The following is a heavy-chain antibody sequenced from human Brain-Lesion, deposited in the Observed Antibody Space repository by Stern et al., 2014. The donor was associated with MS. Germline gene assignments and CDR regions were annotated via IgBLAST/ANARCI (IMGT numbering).Heavy chain of an antibody. CDR2: INPNTGGP. J-gene: IGHJ6*02. CDR1: GYIFTGYY. D-gene: IGHD3-3*01. CDR3: ARDQRGITIFGVVTDYYYLGMDV. Sequence: VQLVQSGAEVKKPGASVKVSCKTSGYIFTGYYIHWVRQAPGQGLEWMEWINPNTGGPKCAQKIQGKGIMSRDTSISTAYVELSSLTSDDTAVYYCARDQRGITIFGVVTDYYYLGMDVWGQGTTVTVSS. V-gene: IGHV1-2*02.